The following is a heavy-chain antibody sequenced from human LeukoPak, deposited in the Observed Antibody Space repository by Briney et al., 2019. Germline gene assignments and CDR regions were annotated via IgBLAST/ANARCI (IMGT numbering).Heavy chain of an antibody. Sequence: ASVKDSCKASGYTFTSYYLHWVRQAPGQGLDWMGIINPSGGSTRYAQKFQGRVTMTRDTSTSTVYMELSSLRSEDTALYYCARGPYGDYSSWFDPWGQGTLVTVSS. D-gene: IGHD3-16*01. CDR3: ARGPYGDYSSWFDP. CDR2: INPSGGST. CDR1: GYTFTSYY. J-gene: IGHJ5*02. V-gene: IGHV1-46*01.